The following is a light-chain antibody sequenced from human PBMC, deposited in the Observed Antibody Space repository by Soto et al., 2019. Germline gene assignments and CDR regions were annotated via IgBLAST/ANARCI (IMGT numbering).Light chain of an antibody. CDR1: QSVSSSY. CDR3: QQYGSSSWT. J-gene: IGKJ1*01. CDR2: GTS. Sequence: EVVLTQSPGTLSLSPGERATLSCRASQSVSSSYLASYQQKPGQAPRLLLYGTSSRATGIPDTFSGSGSGTDFALTISRLEPDDFAVYYCQQYGSSSWTFGQGNKVEIK. V-gene: IGKV3-20*01.